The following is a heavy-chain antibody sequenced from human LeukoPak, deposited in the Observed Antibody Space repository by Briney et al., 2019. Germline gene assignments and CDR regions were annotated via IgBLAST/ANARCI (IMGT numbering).Heavy chain of an antibody. CDR1: RFTFNSYA. V-gene: IGHV3-23*01. J-gene: IGHJ4*02. CDR2: ISGSGGST. Sequence: GGSLRLSCAASRFTFNSYAMSWVRQAPGKGLEWVSAISGSGGSTYYADSVKGRFTISRDNSKNTLYLQMNSLRAEDTAVYYCAKGGLGLYDYWGQGTLVTVSS. CDR3: AKGGLGLYDY. D-gene: IGHD7-27*01.